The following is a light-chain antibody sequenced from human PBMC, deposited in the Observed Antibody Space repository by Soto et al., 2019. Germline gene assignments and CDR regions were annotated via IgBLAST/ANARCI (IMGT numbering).Light chain of an antibody. CDR3: QQYDSSPWT. CDR2: GAS. Sequence: EIVLTQSPGTLSLSPGERATLACRASQSVSSSFLAWYQQKPAQAPRLLIYGASSRATGIPDRFSGSGSGTDFTLTTSRLEPEDVAVYYCQQYDSSPWTFGQGTKVEIK. J-gene: IGKJ1*01. V-gene: IGKV3-20*01. CDR1: QSVSSSF.